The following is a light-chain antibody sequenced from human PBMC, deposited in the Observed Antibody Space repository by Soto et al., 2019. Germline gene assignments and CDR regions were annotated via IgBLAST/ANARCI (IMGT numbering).Light chain of an antibody. J-gene: IGLJ1*01. CDR3: SSYTTSNTIA. CDR1: SSDVGGYND. V-gene: IGLV2-14*01. CDR2: EVS. Sequence: QSVLTQPASVSGSPGQSITISCTGTSSDVGGYNDVSWYQHHPGKAPKLMIYEVSNRPSGVSNRFSGSKSGNTASLTNSGLQSEYEVEYYCSSYTTSNTIAFGTGTKVTVL.